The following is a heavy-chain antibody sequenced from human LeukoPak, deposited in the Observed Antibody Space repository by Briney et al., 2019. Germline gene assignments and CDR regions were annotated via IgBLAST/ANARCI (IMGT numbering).Heavy chain of an antibody. V-gene: IGHV3-74*01. CDR3: ARDVRGRTPLKLGMKWFDP. J-gene: IGHJ5*02. D-gene: IGHD7-27*01. CDR1: GFTFSSYW. Sequence: GGSLRLSCAASGFTFSSYWMHWVRQAPGKGLVWVSRINSDGSSTSYADSVKGRFTISRDNAKNTLYLQMNSLRADDSGVYYCARDVRGRTPLKLGMKWFDPWGQGTRVIVSS. CDR2: INSDGSST.